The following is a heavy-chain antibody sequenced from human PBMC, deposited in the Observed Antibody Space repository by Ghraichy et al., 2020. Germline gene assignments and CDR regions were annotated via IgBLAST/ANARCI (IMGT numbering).Heavy chain of an antibody. CDR2: INSDGSST. J-gene: IGHJ5*02. CDR3: ARERWWREEYNWFDP. CDR1: GFTFSSYW. D-gene: IGHD4-23*01. V-gene: IGHV3-74*01. Sequence: GSLRLSCAASGFTFSSYWMHWVRQAPGKGLVWVSRINSDGSSTSYADSVKGRFTISRDNAKNTLYLQMNSLRAEDTAVYYCARERWWREEYNWFDPWGQGTLVTVSS.